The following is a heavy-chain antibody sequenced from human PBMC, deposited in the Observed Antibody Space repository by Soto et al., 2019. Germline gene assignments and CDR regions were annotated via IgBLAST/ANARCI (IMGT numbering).Heavy chain of an antibody. V-gene: IGHV3-64D*06. J-gene: IGHJ5*02. CDR2: ISSDGDIT. D-gene: IGHD3-9*01. CDR1: GFTFSEYS. Sequence: GGSLRLSCSASGFTFSEYSMHWVRQAPGKGLQYVSTISSDGDITYYADSVKGRFTISRDNSKNTLYLQMNSLRPEDTAVYYCVKVSTFYDILTGYYSTNFFNPWGQGTLVTVSS. CDR3: VKVSTFYDILTGYYSTNFFNP.